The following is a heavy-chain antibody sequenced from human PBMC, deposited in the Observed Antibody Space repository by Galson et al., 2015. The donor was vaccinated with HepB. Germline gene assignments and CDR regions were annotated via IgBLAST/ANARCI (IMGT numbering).Heavy chain of an antibody. CDR3: VRGTTAPDY. V-gene: IGHV3-23*01. Sequence: SLRLSCAASGFTFSNYGMSWVRQAPGKGLECVAAISRAGDTSDYAESVMGRFTVSRDSSKSTLYLQMNGLRAEDTARYYCVRGTTAPDYWAQGTLVTVSS. CDR2: ISRAGDTS. J-gene: IGHJ4*02. CDR1: GFTFSNYG. D-gene: IGHD2/OR15-2a*01.